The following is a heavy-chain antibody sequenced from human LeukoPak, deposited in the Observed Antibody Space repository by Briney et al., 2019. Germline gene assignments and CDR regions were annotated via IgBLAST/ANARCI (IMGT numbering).Heavy chain of an antibody. D-gene: IGHD3-3*01. CDR2: INHSGST. Sequence: SETLSLTCAVYGGSFSGYYWSWIRQPPGKGLEWIGEINHSGSTNYNPSLKSRVTISVDTSKNQFSLKLSSVTAADTAVYYCARVTIFGVVIIGIDYWGQGTLVTVSS. CDR1: GGSFSGYY. V-gene: IGHV4-34*01. J-gene: IGHJ4*02. CDR3: ARVTIFGVVIIGIDY.